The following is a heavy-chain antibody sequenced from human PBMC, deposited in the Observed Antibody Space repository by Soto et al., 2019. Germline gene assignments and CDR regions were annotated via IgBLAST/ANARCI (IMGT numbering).Heavy chain of an antibody. CDR2: IYYSGST. CDR1: GGSISSSSYY. V-gene: IGHV4-39*01. Sequence: SETLSLTCTVSGGSISSSSYYWGWIRQPPGKGLEWIGSIYYSGSTYYNPSLKSRVTISVDTSKNQFSLKLSSVTAADTAVYYCARHGEPLIAELGYWGQGTLVTVSS. J-gene: IGHJ4*02. CDR3: ARHGEPLIAELGY. D-gene: IGHD6-13*01.